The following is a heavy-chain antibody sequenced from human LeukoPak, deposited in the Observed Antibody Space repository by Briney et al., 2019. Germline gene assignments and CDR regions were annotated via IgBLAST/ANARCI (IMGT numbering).Heavy chain of an antibody. CDR2: ISSSSTI. D-gene: IGHD1-26*01. CDR3: AKEYSGSFSPFPSYFDY. V-gene: IGHV3-48*01. Sequence: GGSLRLSCAASGFTFSTYSMNWVRQAPGKGLEWVSYISSSSTIYNADSVKGRFAISRDNAKNSLYLQMNSLRADDTAVYYCAKEYSGSFSPFPSYFDYWGQGTLVTVSS. CDR1: GFTFSTYS. J-gene: IGHJ4*02.